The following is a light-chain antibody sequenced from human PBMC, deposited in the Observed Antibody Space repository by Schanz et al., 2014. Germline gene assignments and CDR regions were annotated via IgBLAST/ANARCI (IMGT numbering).Light chain of an antibody. CDR2: GNS. V-gene: IGLV1-40*01. CDR1: SSNIGAGYD. J-gene: IGLJ3*02. Sequence: QSVLTQPPSVSGAPGQRVTISCTGSSSNIGAGYDVHWYQQLPGTAPKLLIYGNSNRPSGVPDRFSGSKSGTSASLAITGLQAEDEADYYCSSYAGSNNPGVFGGGTKLTVL. CDR3: SSYAGSNNPGV.